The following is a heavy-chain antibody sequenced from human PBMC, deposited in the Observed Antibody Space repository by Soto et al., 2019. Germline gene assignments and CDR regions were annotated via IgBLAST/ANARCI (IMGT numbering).Heavy chain of an antibody. D-gene: IGHD5-18*01. V-gene: IGHV4-4*07. CDR3: ARGGIQLSYAFDY. CDR1: ATSVSNYY. Sequence: ETLSLTCSVSATSVSNYYWSWIRQPAGKGLEHIGRIYTSGSTSYNPSLKSRVTMSMDTSQTQIYLNLTSVTAADTAVYYCARGGIQLSYAFDYWGQGILVTVSS. CDR2: IYTSGST. J-gene: IGHJ4*02.